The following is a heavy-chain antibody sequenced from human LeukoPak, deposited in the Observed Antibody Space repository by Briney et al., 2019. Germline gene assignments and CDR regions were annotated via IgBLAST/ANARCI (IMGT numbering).Heavy chain of an antibody. D-gene: IGHD3-16*01. CDR3: ARDLGSLMGGDY. V-gene: IGHV3-7*01. J-gene: IGHJ4*02. CDR2: INQDGSEK. CDR1: GFTFTNYW. Sequence: GGSLRLSCAASGFTFTNYWMSWVRQAPGKGLEWVASINQDGSEKYYVDSVKGRFTISRDNAKNSLYLQMNSLRAEDTAVYYCARDLGSLMGGDYWGQGTLVTVSS.